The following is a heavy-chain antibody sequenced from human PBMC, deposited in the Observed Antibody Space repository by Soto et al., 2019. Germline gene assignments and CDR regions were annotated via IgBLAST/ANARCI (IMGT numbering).Heavy chain of an antibody. CDR1: GFTFSGYA. J-gene: IGHJ4*02. V-gene: IGHV3-23*01. CDR2: IHGGGNSA. D-gene: IGHD3-10*01. Sequence: EVRLLESGGDLVQPGRSLRLSSAASGFTFSGYAMSWIRQAPGKGLEWVSVIHGGGNSAYYADSVKGRFTISRDNSKNTLYLQMSSLRGEDTAVYYCAKNRGRVSTSGHFDYWGQGTLVTVSS. CDR3: AKNRGRVSTSGHFDY.